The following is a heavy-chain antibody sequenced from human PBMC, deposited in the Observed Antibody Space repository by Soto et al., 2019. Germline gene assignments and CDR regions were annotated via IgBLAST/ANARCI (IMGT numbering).Heavy chain of an antibody. CDR1: GFTFTSSA. J-gene: IGHJ6*02. V-gene: IGHV1-58*01. Sequence: SVKVSCKASGFTFTSSAVQWVRQARGQRLEWVGWIVVGSGNTNYAQQLHERVTITRDMSTSTVFMELSSLRSEDTAVYYCAAPSFDSSGYYKPYEGSPYYKPTGDIYYNSGMDVWG. CDR2: IVVGSGNT. CDR3: AAPSFDSSGYYKPYEGSPYYKPTGDIYYNSGMDV. D-gene: IGHD3-22*01.